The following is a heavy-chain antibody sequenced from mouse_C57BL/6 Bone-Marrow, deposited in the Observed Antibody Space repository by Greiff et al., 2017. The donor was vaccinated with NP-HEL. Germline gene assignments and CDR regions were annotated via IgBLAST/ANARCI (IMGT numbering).Heavy chain of an antibody. CDR3: AREDDGGFAY. J-gene: IGHJ3*01. CDR1: GYTFTSYW. Sequence: VQLQQPGAELVMPGASVKLSCKASGYTFTSYWMHWVKQRPGQGLEWIGEIDPSDSYTNYNQKFKGKSTLTVDKSSSTAYMQLSSLTSEDSAVYYFAREDDGGFAYWGQGTLVTVSA. CDR2: IDPSDSYT. D-gene: IGHD2-3*01. V-gene: IGHV1-69*01.